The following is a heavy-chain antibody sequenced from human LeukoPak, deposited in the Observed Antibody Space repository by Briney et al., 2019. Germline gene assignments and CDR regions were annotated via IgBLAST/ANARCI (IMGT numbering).Heavy chain of an antibody. CDR3: ARGLRYCSSTSCYARNYYYYGMDV. D-gene: IGHD2-2*01. J-gene: IGHJ6*02. CDR2: IYHSGST. Sequence: SGTLSLTCAVSGGSISSSNWWSWVRQPPGKGLEWIGEIYHSGSTNYNPSLKSRVTISVDTSKNQFSLKLSSVTAADTAVYYCARGLRYCSSTSCYARNYYYYGMDVWGQGTTVTVSS. CDR1: GGSISSSNW. V-gene: IGHV4-4*02.